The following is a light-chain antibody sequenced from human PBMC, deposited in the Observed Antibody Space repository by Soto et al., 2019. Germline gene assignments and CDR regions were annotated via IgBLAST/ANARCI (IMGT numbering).Light chain of an antibody. J-gene: IGKJ1*01. CDR2: GTS. Sequence: EIVLTQSPGTLSLSPGERATLSCRASQSVSSNYLAWYLQKPGQAPRLLIYGTSNRATGIPDRFSGSGSGTDFTLTISRLEPEDFAVYYCQQYGSSLTWTFGQGTKVEIK. V-gene: IGKV3-20*01. CDR3: QQYGSSLTWT. CDR1: QSVSSNY.